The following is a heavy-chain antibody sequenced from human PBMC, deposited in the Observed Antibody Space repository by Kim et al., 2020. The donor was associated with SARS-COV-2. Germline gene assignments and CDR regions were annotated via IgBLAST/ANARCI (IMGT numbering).Heavy chain of an antibody. CDR3: ASGYSSGWGAFDI. D-gene: IGHD6-19*01. Sequence: YVDSVKGRFTISRDNAKNSLYLQMNSLRAEDTAVYYCASGYSSGWGAFDIWGQGTMVTVSS. J-gene: IGHJ3*02. V-gene: IGHV3-7*01.